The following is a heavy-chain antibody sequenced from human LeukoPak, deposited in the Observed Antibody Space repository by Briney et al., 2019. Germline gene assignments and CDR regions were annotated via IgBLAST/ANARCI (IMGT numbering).Heavy chain of an antibody. Sequence: SETLSLTCAVSGGSISSYYWSWIRQPPEKGLEWIGYIHYSGSTSYNPSLKSRVTMSVDTSNNQFSLKVSSVTAADTAVYYCARGGNSWYADYWGQGTLVTVSS. J-gene: IGHJ4*02. CDR3: ARGGNSWYADY. CDR2: IHYSGST. D-gene: IGHD6-13*01. V-gene: IGHV4-59*01. CDR1: GGSISSYY.